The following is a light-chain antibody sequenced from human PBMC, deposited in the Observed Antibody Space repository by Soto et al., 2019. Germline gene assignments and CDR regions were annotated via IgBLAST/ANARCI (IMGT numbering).Light chain of an antibody. CDR2: DTS. J-gene: IGKJ2*01. CDR1: QSVSKF. V-gene: IGKV3-15*01. Sequence: EIVMTQSPATLSVSPGERVTLSCRASQSVSKFLAWYQQSPGQAPRLLIYDTSTRATGVPARFSGSGSGTAFSLTISSLLSEDFAVYYCQQYHNWPPFTFGQGTKLDVK. CDR3: QQYHNWPPFT.